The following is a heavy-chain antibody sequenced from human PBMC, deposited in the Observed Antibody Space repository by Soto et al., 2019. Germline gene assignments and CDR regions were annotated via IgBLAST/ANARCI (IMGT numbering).Heavy chain of an antibody. J-gene: IGHJ4*02. Sequence: EVQLVESGGGLVQPGGSLRLSCAASGFTFSSYWLHWVRQAPGKGLVWVSRINGDGSTTSYADSVKGRFTISRDNAKNTLHLQMNSLRAEDTAVYYCAIGRTVSYTFDYWGQGTLVTVSS. CDR1: GFTFSSYW. CDR3: AIGRTVSYTFDY. V-gene: IGHV3-74*01. D-gene: IGHD3-10*01. CDR2: INGDGSTT.